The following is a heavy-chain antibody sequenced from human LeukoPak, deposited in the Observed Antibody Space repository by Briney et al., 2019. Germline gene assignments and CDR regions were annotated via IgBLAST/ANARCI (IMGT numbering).Heavy chain of an antibody. D-gene: IGHD3-3*01. V-gene: IGHV3-7*03. CDR3: ATRYDFWSGYEDY. CDR2: IKQDGSEK. CDR1: GFTFSSYW. Sequence: GGSLRLSCAASGFTFSSYWMSWVRQAPGKGLEWVANIKQDGSEKYYVDSVKGRFTISRDNSKNTLCLQMNSLRAEDTAVYYCATRYDFWSGYEDYWGQGTLVTVSS. J-gene: IGHJ4*02.